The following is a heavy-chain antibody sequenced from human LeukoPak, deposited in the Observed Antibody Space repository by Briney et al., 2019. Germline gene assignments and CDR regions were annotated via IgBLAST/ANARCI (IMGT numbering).Heavy chain of an antibody. CDR2: ISGGGGTT. CDR1: GFTFSTYA. D-gene: IGHD6-6*01. CDR3: ARSAEARSSSAFDI. J-gene: IGHJ3*02. V-gene: IGHV3-23*01. Sequence: PGGSLRLSCAASGFTFSTYAMSWVRQAPGKGLEWVSAISGGGGTTHYADSVKGRFTISRDNSKNTLYLQMNSLRAEDTAVYYCARSAEARSSSAFDIWGQGTMVTVSS.